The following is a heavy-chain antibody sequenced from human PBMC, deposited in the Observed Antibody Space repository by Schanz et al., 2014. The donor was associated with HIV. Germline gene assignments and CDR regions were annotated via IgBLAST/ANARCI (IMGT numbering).Heavy chain of an antibody. V-gene: IGHV1-18*04. J-gene: IGHJ4*02. Sequence: VQLVQSGAEVKKPGASVKVSCKASGYIFTIYSLHWVRQAPGQGLEWMGWISAYNGNTNYAQKLQGRVTMTTDTSTSTAYMDLRSLRSDDTAVYYCARGAAEMATMTPWRYWGQGTLVTVSS. CDR1: GYIFTIYS. CDR2: ISAYNGNT. CDR3: ARGAAEMATMTPWRY. D-gene: IGHD5-12*01.